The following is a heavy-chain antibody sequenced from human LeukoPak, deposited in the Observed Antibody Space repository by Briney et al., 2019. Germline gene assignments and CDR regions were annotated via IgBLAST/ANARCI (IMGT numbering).Heavy chain of an antibody. CDR1: GFTFSSYS. Sequence: GGSLRLSCAASGFTFSSYSMTWVRQAPGKGLEWVSSISSSSSYIYYADSVKGRFTISRDNAKNSLYLQMNSLRAEDTAVYYCARDAGGYSSSWYNYWGQGTLVTVSS. D-gene: IGHD6-13*01. CDR3: ARDAGGYSSSWYNY. V-gene: IGHV3-21*01. J-gene: IGHJ4*02. CDR2: ISSSSSYI.